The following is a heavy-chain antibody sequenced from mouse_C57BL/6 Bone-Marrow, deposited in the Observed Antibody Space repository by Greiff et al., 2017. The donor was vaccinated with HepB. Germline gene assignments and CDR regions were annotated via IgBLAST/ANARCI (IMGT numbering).Heavy chain of an antibody. Sequence: QVQLQQPGTELVKPVASVKLPCKAPGYTFTSYWMHWVKQLPGQGLEWIGNINPSNGGTNYNKKFKSKATLTVEKSSSTAYMQLSSLTSEDSADYYGAWGYDDCCAMDYWGEGSADTVSS. CDR2: INPSNGGT. CDR3: AWGYDDCCAMDY. D-gene: IGHD2-3*01. J-gene: IGHJ4*01. V-gene: IGHV1-53*01. CDR1: GYTFTSYW.